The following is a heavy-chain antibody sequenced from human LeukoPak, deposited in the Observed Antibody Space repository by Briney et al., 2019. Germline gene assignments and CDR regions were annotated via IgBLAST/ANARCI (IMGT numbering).Heavy chain of an antibody. CDR1: GYTFTSYG. CDR3: ARDTRIVVSSSYYYYYMDV. J-gene: IGHJ6*03. D-gene: IGHD6-6*01. CDR2: ISAYNGNT. V-gene: IGHV1-18*01. Sequence: ASVKVSCKASGYTFTSYGISWVRQAPGQGLEWVGWISAYNGNTNYAQKLQGRVTMTTDTSTSTAYMELRSLRSDDTAVYYCARDTRIVVSSSYYYYYMDVWGKGTTVTVSS.